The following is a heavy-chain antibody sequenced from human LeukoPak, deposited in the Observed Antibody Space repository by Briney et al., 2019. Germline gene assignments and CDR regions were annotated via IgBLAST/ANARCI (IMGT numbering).Heavy chain of an antibody. J-gene: IGHJ4*02. D-gene: IGHD1-7*01. CDR2: IYYSGST. Sequence: SETLSLTCTVSGGSISSYYWSWIRQPPGKGLEWIGYIYYSGSTNYNPSLKSRVTISVDTSKNQFSLKLSSVTAADTAVYYCARNAAGMGGTTFGYWGQGTLVTVSS. V-gene: IGHV4-59*01. CDR1: GGSISSYY. CDR3: ARNAAGMGGTTFGY.